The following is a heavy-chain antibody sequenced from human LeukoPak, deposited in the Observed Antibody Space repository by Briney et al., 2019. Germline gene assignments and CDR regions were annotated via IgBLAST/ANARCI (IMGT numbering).Heavy chain of an antibody. Sequence: SETLSLTCAVYGGSFSGYYWSWIRQPPGKGLEWIGEINHSGSTNYNPSLKGRVTISVDTSKNQFSLKLSSVTAADTAVYYCARMPIGSSSSAIDYWGQGTLVTVSS. CDR2: INHSGST. V-gene: IGHV4-34*01. D-gene: IGHD6-6*01. CDR1: GGSFSGYY. J-gene: IGHJ4*02. CDR3: ARMPIGSSSSAIDY.